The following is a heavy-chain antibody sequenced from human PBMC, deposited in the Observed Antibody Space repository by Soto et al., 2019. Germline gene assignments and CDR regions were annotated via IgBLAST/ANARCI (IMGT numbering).Heavy chain of an antibody. Sequence: QVQLVQSGAEIKKPGSSVKVSCQSSGGTFNTYAMNWVRQAPGQGPEWMGDISPMFGAANYAPKFQGRVTITADESTGTSYMQLSSLTSDDTALYFCAREVQVHTPAFVYWGQGTLVTVSS. CDR2: ISPMFGAA. CDR1: GGTFNTYA. V-gene: IGHV1-69*19. CDR3: AREVQVHTPAFVY. J-gene: IGHJ4*02. D-gene: IGHD3-10*01.